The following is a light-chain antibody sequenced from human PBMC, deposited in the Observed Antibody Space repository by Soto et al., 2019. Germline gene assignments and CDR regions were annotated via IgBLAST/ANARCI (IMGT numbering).Light chain of an antibody. Sequence: QSVLTQPASVSGSPGQSITISCTGTSSDVGGYNYVSWYQQHPGKAPKLIIYEVTHRPAGISDRFSASKSGNTASLTISGLQAEDEADYYCNSLRVNHLYVFGSGTKLTVL. CDR2: EVT. V-gene: IGLV2-14*01. CDR3: NSLRVNHLYV. CDR1: SSDVGGYNY. J-gene: IGLJ1*01.